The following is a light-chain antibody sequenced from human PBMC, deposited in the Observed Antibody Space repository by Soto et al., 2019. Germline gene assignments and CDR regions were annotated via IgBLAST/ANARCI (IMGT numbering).Light chain of an antibody. J-gene: IGLJ2*01. CDR1: TGAVTSGHY. CDR2: DTS. V-gene: IGLV7-46*01. CDR3: LLSYSGGNGV. Sequence: QAVVTQEPSLTVSPGGTVTLTCGSNTGAVTSGHYPHWLQQRPGQAPRTLIYDTSNKQSWKPARFSGSLLGGKAALTLSGAQPEDEADYYCLLSYSGGNGVFGGGTKLTVL.